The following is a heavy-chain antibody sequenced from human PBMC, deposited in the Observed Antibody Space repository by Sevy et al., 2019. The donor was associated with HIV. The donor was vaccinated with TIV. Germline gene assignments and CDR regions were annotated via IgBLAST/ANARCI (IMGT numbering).Heavy chain of an antibody. J-gene: IGHJ6*02. D-gene: IGHD2-15*01. Sequence: ASVKVSCKASGGTFSSYAISWVRQAPGQGLEWMGGIIPIFGTANYAQKFQGRVTITADESTSTAYMELSSLRSEDTAVYYGARSRGPASPLPFCSGGSCYSRAYYYYYGMDVWGQGTTVTVSS. CDR2: IIPIFGTA. CDR1: GGTFSSYA. CDR3: ARSRGPASPLPFCSGGSCYSRAYYYYYGMDV. V-gene: IGHV1-69*13.